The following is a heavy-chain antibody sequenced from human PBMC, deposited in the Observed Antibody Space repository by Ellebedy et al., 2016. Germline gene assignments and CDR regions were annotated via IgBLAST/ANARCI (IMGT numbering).Heavy chain of an antibody. CDR3: NLYYYDSSGYYSVY. Sequence: SVKVSCXASGGTFSSYAISWVRQAPGQGLEWMGGIIPIFGTANYAQKFQGRVTITADKSTSTAYMELSSLRSEDTAVYYCNLYYYDSSGYYSVYWGQGTLVTVSS. J-gene: IGHJ4*02. CDR1: GGTFSSYA. CDR2: IIPIFGTA. D-gene: IGHD3-22*01. V-gene: IGHV1-69*06.